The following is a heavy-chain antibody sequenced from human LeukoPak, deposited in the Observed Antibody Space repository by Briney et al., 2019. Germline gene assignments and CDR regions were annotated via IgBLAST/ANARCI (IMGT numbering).Heavy chain of an antibody. CDR3: ARDLCDSSGYSACRGPGYDY. Sequence: VQLGGSLRLSCAASGFTFSSYWMSWVRPAPGKGLEWVANIKQDGSEKYYVDSVKGRFTISRDNAKNSLYLQMNSLRAEDTAVYYCARDLCDSSGYSACRGPGYDYWGQGTLVTVSS. CDR1: GFTFSSYW. CDR2: IKQDGSEK. J-gene: IGHJ4*02. D-gene: IGHD3-22*01. V-gene: IGHV3-7*01.